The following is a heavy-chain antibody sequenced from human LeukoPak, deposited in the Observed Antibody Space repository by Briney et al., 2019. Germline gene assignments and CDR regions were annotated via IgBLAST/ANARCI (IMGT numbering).Heavy chain of an antibody. CDR1: GYTFTGYY. CDR3: ASTVVVVINHYYYYYGMDV. D-gene: IGHD3-22*01. CDR2: INPNSGGT. Sequence: ASVKVSCKASGYTFTGYYMHWVRQASGQGLEWMGWINPNSGGTNYAQKFQGRVTMTRDTSISTAYMELSRLRSDDTAVYYCASTVVVVINHYYYYYGMDVWGQGTTVTVSS. J-gene: IGHJ6*02. V-gene: IGHV1-2*02.